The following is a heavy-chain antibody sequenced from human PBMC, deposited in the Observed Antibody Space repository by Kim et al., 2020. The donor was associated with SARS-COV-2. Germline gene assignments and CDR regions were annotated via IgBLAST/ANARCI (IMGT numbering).Heavy chain of an antibody. D-gene: IGHD3-10*01. CDR3: ARDAGYGSGSLGLDV. CDR1: GGTFSRYA. Sequence: SVKVSCKASGGTFSRYAMNWVRQAPGQGLEWMGGIIPIFSAPKYAQKFQGRVTITADESTNTAYMELSTLRSDDPAVYYCARDAGYGSGSLGLDVWGQGTTVIVSS. CDR2: IIPIFSAP. J-gene: IGHJ6*02. V-gene: IGHV1-69*13.